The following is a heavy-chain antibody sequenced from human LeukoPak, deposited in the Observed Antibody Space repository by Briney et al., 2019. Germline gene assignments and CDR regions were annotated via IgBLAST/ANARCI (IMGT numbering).Heavy chain of an antibody. CDR2: IRSKAYGGTT. CDR1: GFTFGDYA. J-gene: IGHJ3*02. CDR3: RSSSSSWDI. D-gene: IGHD6-6*01. Sequence: GGSLRLSCTASGFTFGDYAMSWFRQAPGKGLEWVGFIRSKAYGGTTEYAASVKGRFTISRDDSKSIAYLQMSSLKTEDTAVYYCRSSSSSWDIGGQGTMVTVSS. V-gene: IGHV3-49*03.